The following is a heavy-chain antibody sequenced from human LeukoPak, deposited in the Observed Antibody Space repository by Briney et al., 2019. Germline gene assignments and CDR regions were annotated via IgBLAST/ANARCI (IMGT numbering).Heavy chain of an antibody. D-gene: IGHD3-10*01. CDR2: ISAYNGNT. V-gene: IGHV1-18*01. CDR3: ARGTMVRGVIITGLDY. CDR1: GYTFTSYG. J-gene: IGHJ4*02. Sequence: GASVKVSCKASGYTFTSYGISWVRQAPGQGLEWMGWISAYNGNTNYAQKLQGRVTMTTDTSTSTAYMELRSLRSDDTAVYYCARGTMVRGVIITGLDYWGQGTLVTVSS.